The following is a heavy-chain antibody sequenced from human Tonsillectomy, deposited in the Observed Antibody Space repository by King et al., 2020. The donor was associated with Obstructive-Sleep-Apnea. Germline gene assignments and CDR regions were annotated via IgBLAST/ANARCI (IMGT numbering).Heavy chain of an antibody. CDR1: GGSISSYY. J-gene: IGHJ3*02. CDR3: ARDPFNRSGWTDAFDI. Sequence: VQLQESGPGLVKPSETLSLTCTVSGGSISSYYWSWIRQPPGKGLEWIGYIYYSGSTNYNPSLKSRVTISVDTSKNQFSLKLSSVTAADTAVYYCARDPFNRSGWTDAFDIWGQGTMVTVSS. V-gene: IGHV4-59*12. CDR2: IYYSGST. D-gene: IGHD6-19*01.